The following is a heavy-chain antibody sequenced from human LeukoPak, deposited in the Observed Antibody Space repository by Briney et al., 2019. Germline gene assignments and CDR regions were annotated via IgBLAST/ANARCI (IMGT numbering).Heavy chain of an antibody. V-gene: IGHV3-21*05. J-gene: IGHJ3*02. Sequence: GGSLRLSCAASGFTFSTHSMNWVRQAPGKGLQWVSYINHDGNDIYYGESVKGRFTISRDNAKNSLYLQIHTLRAEDTAVYYCAGDGTGVLPGDAFDIWSQGKMVTVSS. CDR2: INHDGNDI. CDR1: GFTFSTHS. D-gene: IGHD1-1*01. CDR3: AGDGTGVLPGDAFDI.